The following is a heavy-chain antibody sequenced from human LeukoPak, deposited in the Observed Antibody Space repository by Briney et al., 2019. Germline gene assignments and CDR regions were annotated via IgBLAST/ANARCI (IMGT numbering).Heavy chain of an antibody. J-gene: IGHJ3*02. V-gene: IGHV3-21*01. CDR3: ARDGIFGVATDAFDI. D-gene: IGHD3-3*01. CDR1: GFTFSSYS. CDR2: ISSSSSYI. Sequence: AGGSLRLSCAASGFTFSSYSMTWVRQAPGKGLEWVSSISSSSSYIYYADSVKGRFTISRDNAKNSLYLQMNSLRAEDTAVYYCARDGIFGVATDAFDIWGQGTMVTVSS.